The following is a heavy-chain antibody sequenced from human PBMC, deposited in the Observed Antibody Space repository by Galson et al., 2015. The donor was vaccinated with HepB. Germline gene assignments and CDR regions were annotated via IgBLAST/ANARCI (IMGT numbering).Heavy chain of an antibody. D-gene: IGHD2-21*01. Sequence: ETLSLTCAVYGGSFSGYYWSWIRQPPGKGLEWIGEINHSGSTNYNPSLKSRVTISVDTSKNQFSLKLSSVTAADTAVYYCARAIFVLDFDYWGQGTLVTVTS. J-gene: IGHJ4*02. V-gene: IGHV4-34*01. CDR3: ARAIFVLDFDY. CDR2: INHSGST. CDR1: GGSFSGYY.